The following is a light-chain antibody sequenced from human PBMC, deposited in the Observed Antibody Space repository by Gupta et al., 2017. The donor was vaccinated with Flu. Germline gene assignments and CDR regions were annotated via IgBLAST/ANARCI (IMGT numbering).Light chain of an antibody. CDR2: LVS. V-gene: IGKV2-30*01. CDR1: QSIVSNGVSTN. J-gene: IGKJ3*01. Sequence: LGHPAPVSCASRQSIVSNGVSTNLHWYQQKPGQSPRLLIYLVSNRDTGVPDKFSGSGSGTEFTLTISRLEPEDFGVYYCLQGASWPFAFGHGTKVDIK. CDR3: LQGASWPFA.